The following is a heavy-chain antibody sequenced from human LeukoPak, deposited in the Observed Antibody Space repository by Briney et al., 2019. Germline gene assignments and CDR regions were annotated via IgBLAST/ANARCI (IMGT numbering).Heavy chain of an antibody. Sequence: ASVKVSCKVSGYTLTELSMHWVRQAPGKGLEWMGGFDPEDGETIYAQKFQGRVTMTEDTSTDTAYMELSSLRSEDTAVYYCATGTRGYSYGYLYYYGMDVWGQGTTVTASS. CDR3: ATGTRGYSYGYLYYYGMDV. V-gene: IGHV1-24*01. D-gene: IGHD5-18*01. CDR1: GYTLTELS. CDR2: FDPEDGET. J-gene: IGHJ6*02.